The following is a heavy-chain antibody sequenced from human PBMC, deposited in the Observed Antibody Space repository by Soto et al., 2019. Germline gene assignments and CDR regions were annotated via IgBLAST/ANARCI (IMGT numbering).Heavy chain of an antibody. J-gene: IGHJ4*02. D-gene: IGHD3-22*01. CDR1: GGSISSGGYY. CDR3: ARARYYDKSQIPD. Sequence: SETLSLTCTVSGGSISSGGYYWSWIRQHPGKGLEWIGYIYYSGSTYYNPSLKSRVTISVDTSKNQFSLKVSSVTAADTAVYYCARARYYDKSQIPDWGQGTLVTVSS. CDR2: IYYSGST. V-gene: IGHV4-31*03.